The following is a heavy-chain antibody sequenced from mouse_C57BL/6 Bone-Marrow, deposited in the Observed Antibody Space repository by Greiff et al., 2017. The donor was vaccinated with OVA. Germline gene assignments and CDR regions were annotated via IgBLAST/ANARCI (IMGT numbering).Heavy chain of an antibody. D-gene: IGHD1-1*01. CDR2: IDPSDSYT. Sequence: QVQLQQPGAELVKPGASVKLSCKASGYTFTSYWMQWVKQRPGQGLEWIGEIDPSDSYTNYTQKFKGKATLTVDTSSSTAYMQLSSLTSEDSAVYYCARDYGSSLYAMDYWGQGTSVTVSS. CDR1: GYTFTSYW. CDR3: ARDYGSSLYAMDY. J-gene: IGHJ4*01. V-gene: IGHV1-50*01.